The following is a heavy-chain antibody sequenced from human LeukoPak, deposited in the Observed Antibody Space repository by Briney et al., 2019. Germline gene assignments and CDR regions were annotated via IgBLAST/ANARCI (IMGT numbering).Heavy chain of an antibody. Sequence: ASVKVSCKASGYTFTGYFMHWVRQAPGQGLQWMGWINPNTGGTNYAQKFQGRVTMTRDTSISTAYMELSRLRSDDTAVYYCASGDYGDPPLNYWGQGTLVTVSS. V-gene: IGHV1-2*02. CDR3: ASGDYGDPPLNY. CDR1: GYTFTGYF. J-gene: IGHJ4*02. CDR2: INPNTGGT. D-gene: IGHD4/OR15-4a*01.